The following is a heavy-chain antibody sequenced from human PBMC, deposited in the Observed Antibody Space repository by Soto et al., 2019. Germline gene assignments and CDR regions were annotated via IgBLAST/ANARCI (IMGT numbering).Heavy chain of an antibody. V-gene: IGHV3-48*02. Sequence: GGSLRLSCATSGFTFSSFGINWVRQAPGKGLEWISYISPSGSDVSYAASVQGRFTLSRDNAKSSLYLQMNSLSDEDTAVYYCARDRINYYFDFWGRGTLVTVSS. CDR1: GFTFSSFG. CDR2: ISPSGSDV. D-gene: IGHD3-3*02. J-gene: IGHJ4*02. CDR3: ARDRINYYFDF.